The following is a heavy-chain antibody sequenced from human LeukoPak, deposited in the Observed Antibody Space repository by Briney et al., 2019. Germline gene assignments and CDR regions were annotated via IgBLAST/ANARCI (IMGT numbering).Heavy chain of an antibody. CDR1: IITFTKVY. CDR3: AASRGFREVLLAFDP. D-gene: IGHD3-10*01. V-gene: IGHV1-2*02. J-gene: IGHJ5*02. Sequence: ASVKVSCKAPIITFTKVYIHLVCQAPGQGLEWMGWINPSTGDTTIAQKFQGRVTVTTDTPVTTAHMDLIRLTSHGTAMYVCAASRGFREVLLAFDPWGQGTPVTVSS. CDR2: INPSTGDT.